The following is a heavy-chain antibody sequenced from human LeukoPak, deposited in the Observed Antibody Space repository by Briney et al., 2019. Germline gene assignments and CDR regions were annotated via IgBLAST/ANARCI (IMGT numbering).Heavy chain of an antibody. CDR1: GGTFSSYA. CDR3: ARDLLGYCSSTSCPRTGYGMDV. J-gene: IGHJ6*04. V-gene: IGHV1-69*13. CDR2: IIPIFGTA. Sequence: SVKVSCKASGGTFSSYAISWVRQALGQGLEWMGGIIPIFGTANYAQKFQGRVTITADESTSTAYMELSSLRSEDTAVYYCARDLLGYCSSTSCPRTGYGMDVWGKGTTVTVSS. D-gene: IGHD2-2*01.